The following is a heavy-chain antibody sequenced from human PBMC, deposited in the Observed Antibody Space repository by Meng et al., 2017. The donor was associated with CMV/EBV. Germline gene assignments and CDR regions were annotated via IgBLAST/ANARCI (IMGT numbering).Heavy chain of an antibody. V-gene: IGHV4-39*01. J-gene: IGHJ4*02. CDR2: IYYSGST. D-gene: IGHD3-16*01. Sequence: SETLSLTCTVSGGPISSSSYYWGWIRQPPGKGLEWIGSIYYSGSTYYNPSLKSRVTISVDTSKNQFSLKLSSVTAADTAVYYCARQGGGDWGDYWGQGTLVTVSS. CDR1: GGPISSSSYY. CDR3: ARQGGGDWGDY.